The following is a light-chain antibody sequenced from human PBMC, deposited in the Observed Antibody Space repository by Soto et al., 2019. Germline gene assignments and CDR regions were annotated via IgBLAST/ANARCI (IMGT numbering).Light chain of an antibody. J-gene: IGKJ2*01. CDR3: QQYNNWPPYT. CDR2: TAS. CDR1: QGISGY. V-gene: IGKV1-9*01. Sequence: DIQLTQSPSFLSASVGDRVTITCRASQGISGYLAWYQQKPGKAPELLIYTASTLQSGVPLRFSGRGSGTEFTLTISGLQPEDFATYYCQQYNNWPPYTFGQGTKLEIK.